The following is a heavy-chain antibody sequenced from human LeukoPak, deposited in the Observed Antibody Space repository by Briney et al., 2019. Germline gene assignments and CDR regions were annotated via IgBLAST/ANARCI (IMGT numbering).Heavy chain of an antibody. CDR2: ISSSAGNT. Sequence: GGTLRLSCAASGFTFSSYGMSWVRQAPGKGLEWVSTISSSAGNTYYADSVKGRFTISRDNSKNTLHLLMNSLRAEDTAVYYCAKVRAPLWGKDYWGQGTLVTVSS. J-gene: IGHJ4*02. CDR1: GFTFSSYG. V-gene: IGHV3-23*01. D-gene: IGHD3-16*01. CDR3: AKVRAPLWGKDY.